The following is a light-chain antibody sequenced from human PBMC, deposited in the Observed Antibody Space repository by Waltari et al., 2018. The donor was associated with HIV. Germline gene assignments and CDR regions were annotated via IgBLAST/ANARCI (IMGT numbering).Light chain of an antibody. CDR2: EAS. CDR3: QQYKSYSRT. CDR1: ESISRW. V-gene: IGKV1-5*03. Sequence: DIQMTQSPSTLSASVGDRVTITCRASESISRWFAWYQQRPGKAPNLLIYEASISQSGVPSRFSGSGSGTEFTLTISSLQPDDFATYYCQQYKSYSRTFGQGTRVEIK. J-gene: IGKJ1*01.